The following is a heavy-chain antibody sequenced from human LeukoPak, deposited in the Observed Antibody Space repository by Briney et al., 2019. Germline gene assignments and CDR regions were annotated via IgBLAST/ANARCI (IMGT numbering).Heavy chain of an antibody. CDR1: GFTFSSYS. D-gene: IGHD3/OR15-3a*01. CDR2: ISSTSTYI. Sequence: GGSLRLSCTASGFTFSSYSMNWIRQAPEKGLEWVSSISSTSTYIYYADSVKGRFTISRDNAKNSLYLQMNSLRAEDTAVFYCARDLRGLPFEYWGQGTLVTVSS. CDR3: ARDLRGLPFEY. V-gene: IGHV3-21*01. J-gene: IGHJ4*02.